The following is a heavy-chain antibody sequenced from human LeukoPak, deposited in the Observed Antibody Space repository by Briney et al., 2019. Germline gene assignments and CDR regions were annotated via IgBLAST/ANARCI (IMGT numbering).Heavy chain of an antibody. CDR2: VNPNTGNT. CDR1: GYTFTSYD. V-gene: IGHV1-8*01. D-gene: IGHD1-26*01. Sequence: GASVKVSCKASGYTFTSYDINWVRQATGQGLEWMGWVNPNTGNTGYAQKFQGRVTMTRNTSISTAYMELSSLRSEDTAVYYCASDGSYLPALDYWGQGTLVTVSS. CDR3: ASDGSYLPALDY. J-gene: IGHJ4*02.